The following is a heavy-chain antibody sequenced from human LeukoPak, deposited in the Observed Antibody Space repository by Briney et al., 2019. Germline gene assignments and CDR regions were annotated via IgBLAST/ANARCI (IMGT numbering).Heavy chain of an antibody. CDR1: GGTFSSYA. Sequence: GASVKVSCKASGGTFSSYAISWVRQAPGQGLEWMGGIIPIFGTANYAQKFQGRVTITTDESTSTAYMELSSLRSEDTAVYYCAREGYYDGSGYHPDAFDIWGQGTMVTVSS. CDR3: AREGYYDGSGYHPDAFDI. J-gene: IGHJ3*02. D-gene: IGHD3-22*01. CDR2: IIPIFGTA. V-gene: IGHV1-69*05.